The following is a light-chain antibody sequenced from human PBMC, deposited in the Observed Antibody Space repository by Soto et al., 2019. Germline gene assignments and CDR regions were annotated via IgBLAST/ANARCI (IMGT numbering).Light chain of an antibody. CDR1: QTISSW. V-gene: IGKV1-5*03. CDR2: KAS. Sequence: DIRMTQSPSTLSGSVGDRVTITCRASQTISSWLAWYQQKPGKAPKLLIYKASTLKSGVPSRFSGSGSGTEFTLTISSLQPDDFATYYCQHYNSYSEAFGQRTKVDI. J-gene: IGKJ1*01. CDR3: QHYNSYSEA.